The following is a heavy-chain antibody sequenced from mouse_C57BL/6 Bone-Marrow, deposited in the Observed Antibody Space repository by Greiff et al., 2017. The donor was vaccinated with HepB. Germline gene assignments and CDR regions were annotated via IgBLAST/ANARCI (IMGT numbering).Heavy chain of an antibody. J-gene: IGHJ2*01. CDR3: ARGSPLYYYGLFDY. CDR2: INYDGSST. V-gene: IGHV5-16*01. Sequence: DVKSVESEGGLVQPGSSMKLSCTASGFTFSDYYMAWVRQVPEKGLEWVANINYDGSSTYYLDSLKSRFIISRDNAKNILYLQMSSLKSEDTATYYCARGSPLYYYGLFDYWGQGTTLTVAS. D-gene: IGHD1-1*01. CDR1: GFTFSDYY.